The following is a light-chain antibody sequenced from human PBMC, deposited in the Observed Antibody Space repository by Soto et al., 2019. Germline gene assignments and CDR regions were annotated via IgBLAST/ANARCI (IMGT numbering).Light chain of an antibody. Sequence: QSVLTQPASVSGSPGQSITISCTGTSSDVGGYNYVSWYQQHPGKAPKHMIYDVSNRPSGVSNRFSGSKAGNTALLPISGLQAEDEADYYCSSYTSSSTLLYVFGTGTKLTVL. V-gene: IGLV2-14*01. CDR3: SSYTSSSTLLYV. CDR1: SSDVGGYNY. J-gene: IGLJ1*01. CDR2: DVS.